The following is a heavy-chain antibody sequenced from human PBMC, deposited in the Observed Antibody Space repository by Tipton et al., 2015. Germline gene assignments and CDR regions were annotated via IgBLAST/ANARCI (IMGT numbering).Heavy chain of an antibody. CDR3: AREGTGTIGFGWFDP. CDR1: GFTFSNYW. Sequence: SLRLSCTASGFTFSNYWMTWVRQAPGKGLEWVANIKPDGTESYYVDSVKGRFTFSRDNAKNSLYLQMNSLRDEDTAVYYCAREGTGTIGFGWFDPWGQGTLVTVSS. CDR2: IKPDGTES. D-gene: IGHD1-7*01. V-gene: IGHV3-7*01. J-gene: IGHJ5*02.